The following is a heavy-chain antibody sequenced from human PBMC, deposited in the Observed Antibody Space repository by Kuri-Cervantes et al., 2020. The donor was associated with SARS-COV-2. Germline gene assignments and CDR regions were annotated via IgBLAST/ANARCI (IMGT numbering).Heavy chain of an antibody. CDR3: ARGDSGSYYFYYYGMDV. Sequence: GSLRLSCTVSGGSISSYYWSWIRQPPGKGLEWIGYIYYSGSTNYNPSLKSRVTISVDTSKNQFSLKLSSVTAADTAVYYCARGDSGSYYFYYYGMDVWGQGTTVTVSS. D-gene: IGHD1-26*01. CDR2: IYYSGST. V-gene: IGHV4-59*08. J-gene: IGHJ6*02. CDR1: GGSISSYY.